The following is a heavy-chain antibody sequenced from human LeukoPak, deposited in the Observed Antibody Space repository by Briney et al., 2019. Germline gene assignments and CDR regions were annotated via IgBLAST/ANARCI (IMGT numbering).Heavy chain of an antibody. J-gene: IGHJ4*02. Sequence: VASVKVSCKASGGTFSSYAISWVRQAPGQGLEWMGGIIPILGIANYAQKFQGRVTITADKSTSTAYMELSSLRSEDTAVYYCARVEMATFDYWGQGTLVTVSS. CDR2: IIPILGIA. CDR3: ARVEMATFDY. V-gene: IGHV1-69*10. CDR1: GGTFSSYA. D-gene: IGHD5-24*01.